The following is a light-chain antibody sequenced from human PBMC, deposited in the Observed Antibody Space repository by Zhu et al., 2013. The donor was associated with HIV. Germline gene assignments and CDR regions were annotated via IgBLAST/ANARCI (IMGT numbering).Light chain of an antibody. CDR3: QQSYNRPPS. CDR2: AAS. CDR1: QGVSTY. Sequence: IQMTQSPSSLSASVGDRVTITCRASQGVSTYLNWYQQRPGKAPKLLIFAASTLQSGVPSRSSGSGSGTDFTLTISSLQPEDFATYYCQQSYNRPPSFGQGTKLEIK. V-gene: IGKV1-39*01. J-gene: IGKJ2*03.